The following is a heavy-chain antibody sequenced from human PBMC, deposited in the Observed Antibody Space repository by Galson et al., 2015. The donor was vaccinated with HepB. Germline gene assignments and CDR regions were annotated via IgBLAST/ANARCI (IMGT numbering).Heavy chain of an antibody. CDR2: IIPMFGTA. Sequence: SCKASGGSVSIDAITWVRQAPGQGLEWMGGIIPMFGTANYAQKFQGRVTITADEFTETAYMEVSSLTSDDTAVYYCARGACEVSTRCWFDPWGQGTLVTVSS. V-gene: IGHV1-69*01. CDR3: ARGACEVSTRCWFDP. CDR1: GGSVSIDA. D-gene: IGHD2/OR15-2a*01. J-gene: IGHJ5*02.